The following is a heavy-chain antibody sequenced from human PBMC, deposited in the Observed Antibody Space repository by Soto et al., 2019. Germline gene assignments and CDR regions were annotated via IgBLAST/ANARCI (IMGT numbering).Heavy chain of an antibody. D-gene: IGHD3-3*01. J-gene: IGHJ6*01. CDR3: ARNAEEFHDFWSGYFYYYYGMDV. CDR1: GFTFSSYS. V-gene: IGHV3-21*01. Sequence: GGSLRLSCAASGFTFSSYSMNWVRQAPGKGLEWVSSISSSSSYIYYADSVKGRFTISRDNAKNSLYLQMNSLRAEDTAVYYCARNAEEFHDFWSGYFYYYYGMDVWGQGTTVTVS. CDR2: ISSSSSYI.